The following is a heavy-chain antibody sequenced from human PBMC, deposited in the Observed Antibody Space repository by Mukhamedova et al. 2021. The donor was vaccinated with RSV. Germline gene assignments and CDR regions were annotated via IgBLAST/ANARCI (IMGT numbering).Heavy chain of an antibody. D-gene: IGHD3-3*01. J-gene: IGHJ5*02. CDR2: INPSGGST. V-gene: IGHV1-46*01. Sequence: VRQAPGQGLEWMGIINPSGGSTSYAQKFQGRVTMTRDTSTSTVYMELSSLRSEDTAVYYCARAYYDFWSGYPTYWFDPCGQGTLV. CDR3: ARAYYDFWSGYPTYWFDP.